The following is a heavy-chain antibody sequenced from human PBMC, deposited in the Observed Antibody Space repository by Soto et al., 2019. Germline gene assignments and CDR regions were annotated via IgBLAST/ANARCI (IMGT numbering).Heavy chain of an antibody. D-gene: IGHD4-17*01. V-gene: IGHV3-33*01. Sequence: GGSLRLSCAASGFTFSSYGMHWVRQAPGKGLEWVAVIWYDGSNKYYADSVKGRFTISRDNSKNTLYLQMNSLRAEDTAVYYCAREFGSDYGDYVPWFDTWGQGTLVTVSS. CDR1: GFTFSSYG. J-gene: IGHJ5*02. CDR2: IWYDGSNK. CDR3: AREFGSDYGDYVPWFDT.